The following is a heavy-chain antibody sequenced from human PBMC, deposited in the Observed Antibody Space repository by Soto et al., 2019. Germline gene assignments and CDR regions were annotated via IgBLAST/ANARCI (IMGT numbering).Heavy chain of an antibody. CDR2: IIPVLGVT. J-gene: IGHJ6*02. CDR1: GSTFSSYT. V-gene: IGHV1-69*02. CDR3: ARRRYCGADCYSKYYYGMDV. D-gene: IGHD2-21*02. Sequence: QVQLVQSGAELKKPGSSVKVSCQASGSTFSSYTVSWVRQVPGQGLEWMGRIIPVLGVTNYAPNFKGRVTITADKSKTTVDMELTRLRSGDTAVYYCARRRYCGADCYSKYYYGMDVWGQGTTVTVSS.